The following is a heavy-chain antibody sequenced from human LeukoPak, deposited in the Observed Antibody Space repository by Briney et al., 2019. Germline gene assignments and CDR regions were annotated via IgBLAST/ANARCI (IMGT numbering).Heavy chain of an antibody. CDR2: ISWNGGTI. Sequence: PGGSLRLSCAVSGFTFDDYAIHWVRQAPGKGLEWVSGISWNGGTIGYADSVQGRFTISRDNAKNSLYLQMNSLRAEDTALYYCAKTVAAAGTWYFDYWGQGTLVTVSS. J-gene: IGHJ4*02. CDR1: GFTFDDYA. V-gene: IGHV3-9*01. D-gene: IGHD6-13*01. CDR3: AKTVAAAGTWYFDY.